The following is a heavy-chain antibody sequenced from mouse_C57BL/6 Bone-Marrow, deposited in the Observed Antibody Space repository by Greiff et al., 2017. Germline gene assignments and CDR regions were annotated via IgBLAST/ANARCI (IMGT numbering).Heavy chain of an antibody. CDR2: IDPENGDT. CDR3: TTHSGPFAN. D-gene: IGHD3-2*02. J-gene: IGHJ3*01. V-gene: IGHV14-4*01. Sequence: VQLQQSGAELVRPGASVKLSCTASGFNIKDDYMHWVKQRPEQGLEWIGWIDPENGDTEYASKFQGKATITADTSSNTAYLQLSSLTSEDTAVYYCTTHSGPFANWGQGTLVTGSA. CDR1: GFNIKDDY.